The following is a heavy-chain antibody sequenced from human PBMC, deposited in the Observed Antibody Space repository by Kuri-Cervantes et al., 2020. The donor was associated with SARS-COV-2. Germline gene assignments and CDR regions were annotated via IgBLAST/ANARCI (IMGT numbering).Heavy chain of an antibody. D-gene: IGHD4-17*01. CDR2: IYPGDSDT. CDR3: ARRAYGEQVDYYYMDV. CDR1: GYSFATYW. J-gene: IGHJ6*03. V-gene: IGHV5-51*01. Sequence: GGSLRLSCKGSGYSFATYWIGWVRQMPGKGLEWMGIIYPGDSDTKYSPSFQGQVTISADKSISTAFLQWSSLKASDTAMYYCARRAYGEQVDYYYMDVWGEGTTVTVSS.